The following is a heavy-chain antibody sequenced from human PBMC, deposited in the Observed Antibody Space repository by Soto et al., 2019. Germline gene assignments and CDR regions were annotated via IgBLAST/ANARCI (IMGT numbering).Heavy chain of an antibody. CDR3: ARDRLRFLEWLLEFDP. Sequence: SETLSLTCAISGDSVSSNSAAWNWIRQYPKKGLEWLGRTYYRSKWYNDYAVSVKSRITINPDTSKNQFSLQLNSVTPEDTAVYYCARDRLRFLEWLLEFDPWGQGTLVTVSS. V-gene: IGHV6-1*01. CDR1: GDSVSSNSAA. D-gene: IGHD3-3*01. CDR2: TYYRSKWYN. J-gene: IGHJ5*02.